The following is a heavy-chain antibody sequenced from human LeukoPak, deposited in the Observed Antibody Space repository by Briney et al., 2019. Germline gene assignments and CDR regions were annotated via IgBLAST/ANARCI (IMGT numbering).Heavy chain of an antibody. Sequence: ASVKVSCKASGYTFTGYYMHWVQQAPGQALEWMGWINPNSGGTNYAQKFQGRVTMTRDTSISTAYMELSRLRSDDTAVYYCARGLGYCSSTSCYSFLDDYWGQGTLVTVSS. CDR2: INPNSGGT. D-gene: IGHD2-2*02. CDR1: GYTFTGYY. J-gene: IGHJ4*02. CDR3: ARGLGYCSSTSCYSFLDDY. V-gene: IGHV1-2*02.